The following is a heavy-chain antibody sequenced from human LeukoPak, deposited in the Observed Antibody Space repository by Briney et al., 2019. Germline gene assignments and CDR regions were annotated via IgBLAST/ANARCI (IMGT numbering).Heavy chain of an antibody. J-gene: IGHJ3*02. CDR3: ARSITMIEGWIEIMDAGAFDI. CDR2: IYSGGST. D-gene: IGHD3-22*01. CDR1: GFSFSTYS. Sequence: GGSLRLSCAASGFSFSTYSMNWVRQAPGKGLEWVSVIYSGGSTYYADSVKGRFTISRDNSKNTLYLQMNSLRAEDTAVYYCARSITMIEGWIEIMDAGAFDIWGQGTMVTVSS. V-gene: IGHV3-53*01.